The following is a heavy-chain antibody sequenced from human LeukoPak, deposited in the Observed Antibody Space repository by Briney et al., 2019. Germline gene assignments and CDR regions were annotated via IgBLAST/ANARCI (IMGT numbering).Heavy chain of an antibody. CDR2: IYYSGNT. CDR3: ASHRRYTTGSEEFDY. Sequence: SETLSLTCTVSGGSISSSDYYGAWIRQPPGKGLEWIGSIYYSGNTYYHPSLRSRVTISVGTSKNQFSLRLSSVTAADTAVYYCASHRRYTTGSEEFDYWGQGALVTVSS. V-gene: IGHV4-39*01. D-gene: IGHD2/OR15-2a*01. J-gene: IGHJ4*02. CDR1: GGSISSSDYY.